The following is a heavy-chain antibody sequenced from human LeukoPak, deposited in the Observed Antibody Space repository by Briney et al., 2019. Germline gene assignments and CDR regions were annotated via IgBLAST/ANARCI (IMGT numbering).Heavy chain of an antibody. Sequence: SETLSLTCAVYGGSFSGYYWSWIRQPPGKGLEWIGEINHSGSTNYNPSLKSRVTISVDTSKNQFSLKLSSVTAADTAVYYCARAWLGYCSSTSCYAAPRKYYFDYWGQGTLVTVSS. J-gene: IGHJ4*02. V-gene: IGHV4-34*01. CDR1: GGSFSGYY. D-gene: IGHD2-2*01. CDR3: ARAWLGYCSSTSCYAAPRKYYFDY. CDR2: INHSGST.